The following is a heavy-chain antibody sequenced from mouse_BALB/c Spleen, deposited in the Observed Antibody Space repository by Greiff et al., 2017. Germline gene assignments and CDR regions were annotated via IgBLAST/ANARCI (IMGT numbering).Heavy chain of an antibody. J-gene: IGHJ4*01. Sequence: DVQLVESGPELVKPGASVKISCKASGYTFTDYNMHWVKQSHGKSLEWIGYIYPYNGGTGYNQKFKSKATLTVDNSSSTAYMELRSLTSEDSAVYYCAYDGYLYYYAMDYWGQGTSVTVSS. CDR3: AYDGYLYYYAMDY. D-gene: IGHD2-3*01. CDR1: GYTFTDYN. V-gene: IGHV1S29*02. CDR2: IYPYNGGT.